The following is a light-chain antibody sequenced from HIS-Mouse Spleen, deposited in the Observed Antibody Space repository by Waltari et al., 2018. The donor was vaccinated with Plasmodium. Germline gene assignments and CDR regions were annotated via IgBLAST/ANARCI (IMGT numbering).Light chain of an antibody. CDR3: YSTDSSGNHRV. CDR1: ALPKKS. Sequence: SYKLTQPPSVSVSPGQTASIPCSGKALPKKSAYWYQQKSGQAPVLVIYEDSKRPSGIPERFSGSSSGTMATLTISGAQVEDEADYYCYSTDSSGNHRVFGGGTKLTVL. CDR2: EDS. V-gene: IGLV3-10*01. J-gene: IGLJ3*02.